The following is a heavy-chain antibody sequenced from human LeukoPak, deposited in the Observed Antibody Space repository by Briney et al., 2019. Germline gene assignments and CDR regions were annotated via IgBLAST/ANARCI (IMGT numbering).Heavy chain of an antibody. V-gene: IGHV5-51*01. CDR3: ARATIFDWSNRYFDY. CDR2: IYPGDSDT. D-gene: IGHD3-9*01. J-gene: IGHJ4*02. CDR1: GYSFTSYW. Sequence: GESLKISCKGSGYSFTSYWIGWVRQMPGKGLEWMGIIYPGDSDTRYSPSFQGQVTISADKSISTAYLQWSSLKASDTAMYYCARATIFDWSNRYFDYWGQGTLVTVSS.